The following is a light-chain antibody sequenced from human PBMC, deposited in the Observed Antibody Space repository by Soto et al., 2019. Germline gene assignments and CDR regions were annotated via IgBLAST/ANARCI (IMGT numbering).Light chain of an antibody. J-gene: IGLJ1*01. CDR1: SSDVGGYNY. V-gene: IGLV2-8*01. CDR3: SSYAGSNLGV. Sequence: QSGRTRPPSRSGSPGHSVTFSGTETSSDVGGYNYVSWYQQHPGKAPKLMIYEVSKRPSGVPDRFSGSKSGNTASLTVSGLQAEDEADYYCSSYAGSNLGVFGTGTKVTVL. CDR2: EVS.